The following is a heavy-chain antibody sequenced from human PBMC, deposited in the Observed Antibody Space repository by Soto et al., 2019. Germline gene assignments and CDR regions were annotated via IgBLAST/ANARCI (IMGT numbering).Heavy chain of an antibody. D-gene: IGHD4-17*01. Sequence: QVQLVESGGGVVQPGRSLRLSCAASGFTFSSYGMHWVRQAPGKGLEWVAVIWYDGSNKYYADSVKGRFTISRDNSKNTLYLQMNSLRAEDTAVYYCARELDYPYYYGMDVWGQGTTVTVSS. CDR3: ARELDYPYYYGMDV. V-gene: IGHV3-33*01. J-gene: IGHJ6*02. CDR2: IWYDGSNK. CDR1: GFTFSSYG.